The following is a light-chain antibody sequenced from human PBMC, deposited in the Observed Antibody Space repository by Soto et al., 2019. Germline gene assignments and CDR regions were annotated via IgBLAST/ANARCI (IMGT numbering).Light chain of an antibody. CDR3: SSFTSNRIYV. V-gene: IGLV2-14*03. Sequence: QSVLTQPTSVSGSPVQSITISCTGNHNDIGTYDYVSWYQQHPGRAPRLLIHGVTTRPSGISGRFSASKSGLTASLTISGLQPEDEADYYCSSFTSNRIYVFGPGTKVTV. CDR2: GVT. CDR1: HNDIGTYDY. J-gene: IGLJ1*01.